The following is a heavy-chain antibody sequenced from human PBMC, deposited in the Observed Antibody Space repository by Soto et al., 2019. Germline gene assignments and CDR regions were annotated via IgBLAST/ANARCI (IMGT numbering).Heavy chain of an antibody. CDR1: GGTFSSYA. V-gene: IGHV1-69*06. CDR2: IIPIFGTA. D-gene: IGHD5-18*01. J-gene: IGHJ4*02. CDR3: ARGDRYVDTAMVTNY. Sequence: ASVKVSGKASGGTFSSYAISWVRQAPGQGLEWMGGIIPIFGTANYAQKFQGRVTITADKSTSTAYMELSSLRSEDTAVYYCARGDRYVDTAMVTNYWGQGTLVTVSS.